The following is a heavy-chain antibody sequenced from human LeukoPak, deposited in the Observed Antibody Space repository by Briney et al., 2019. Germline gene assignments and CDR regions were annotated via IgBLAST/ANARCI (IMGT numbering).Heavy chain of an antibody. CDR2: INPNRGGT. CDR1: GYTLTGSY. CDR3: ARQGPRGAFDM. V-gene: IGHV1-2*02. J-gene: IGHJ3*02. Sequence: ASVKVSCKVFGYTLTGSYLHWVRQAPGQGLEWMGWINPNRGGTNYAQKFQGRVTMSRDMSISTAYMELSRLRSDDTAVYYCARQGPRGAFDMWGQGTMVTVSS.